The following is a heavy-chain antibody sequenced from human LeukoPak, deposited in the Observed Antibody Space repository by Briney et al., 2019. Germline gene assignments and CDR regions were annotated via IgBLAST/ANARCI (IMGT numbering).Heavy chain of an antibody. CDR1: GFTFNTYS. CDR2: VSGSGGST. Sequence: GGSLRLSCTASGFTFNTYSMNWVRQAPGKGLEWVSAVSGSGGSTYYADSVKGRFTISRDNSKNTLYLQMNSLRAEDTAVYYCARGLYLGYCSGGSCNQFDYWGQGTLVTVSS. J-gene: IGHJ4*02. D-gene: IGHD2-15*01. CDR3: ARGLYLGYCSGGSCNQFDY. V-gene: IGHV3-23*01.